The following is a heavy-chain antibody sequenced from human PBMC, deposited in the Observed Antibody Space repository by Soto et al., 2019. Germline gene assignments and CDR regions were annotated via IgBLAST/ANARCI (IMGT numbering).Heavy chain of an antibody. CDR1: GFTFSSYG. Sequence: GGSLRLSCAASGFTFSSYGMRWVRQAPGKGLEWVAVIWYDGSNKYYADSVKGRFTISRDNSKNTLYLQMNSLRAEDTAVYYCAREIMMGAPYYYGMDVWGQGTTVTVS. V-gene: IGHV3-33*01. D-gene: IGHD1-26*01. CDR3: AREIMMGAPYYYGMDV. CDR2: IWYDGSNK. J-gene: IGHJ6*02.